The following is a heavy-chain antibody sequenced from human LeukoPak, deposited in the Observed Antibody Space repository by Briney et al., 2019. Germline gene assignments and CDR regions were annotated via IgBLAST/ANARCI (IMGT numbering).Heavy chain of an antibody. CDR1: GFTFSTYW. Sequence: GGSLRLPCAASGFTFSTYWMHWVRQAPGKGLVWVSRINVDGTTTTYADSVKGRFTISRDNAKNTLYLQMNSLRGEDTAVYYCARTFENTYGDYWGHGTLVTVSS. CDR2: INVDGTTT. J-gene: IGHJ4*01. D-gene: IGHD5-18*01. V-gene: IGHV3-74*01. CDR3: ARTFENTYGDY.